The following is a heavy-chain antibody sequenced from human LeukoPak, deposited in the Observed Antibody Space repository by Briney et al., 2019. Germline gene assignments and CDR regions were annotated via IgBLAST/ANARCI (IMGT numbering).Heavy chain of an antibody. J-gene: IGHJ6*02. V-gene: IGHV1-18*01. CDR2: ISAYNGNT. CDR1: GYTFTSYG. Sequence: GASVKVSCKASGYTFTSYGISWVRQAPGQGLEWMGWISAYNGNTNYAQKLQGRVTMTTDTSTSTAYMELSSLRSEDTAVYYCAREDYYGSGRFINAYYGMDVWGQGTTVTVSS. D-gene: IGHD3-10*01. CDR3: AREDYYGSGRFINAYYGMDV.